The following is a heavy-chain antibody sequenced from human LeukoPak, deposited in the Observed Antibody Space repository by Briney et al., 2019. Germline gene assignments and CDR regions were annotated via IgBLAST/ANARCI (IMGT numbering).Heavy chain of an antibody. CDR2: IYTSGST. D-gene: IGHD2-2*01. Sequence: SETLSLTCTVSGGSISSGSYYWSWIRQPAGKGLEWIGRIYTSGSTNYNPSLKSRVTISVDTSKNQFSLKLSSVTAADTAVYCCARSGKYCSSTSCYRKFDYWGQGTLVTVSS. V-gene: IGHV4-61*02. CDR3: ARSGKYCSSTSCYRKFDY. J-gene: IGHJ4*02. CDR1: GGSISSGSYY.